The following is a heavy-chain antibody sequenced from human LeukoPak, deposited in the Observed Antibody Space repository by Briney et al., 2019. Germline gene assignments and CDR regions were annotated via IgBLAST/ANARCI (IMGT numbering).Heavy chain of an antibody. D-gene: IGHD2-2*02. J-gene: IGHJ3*02. CDR1: GYTFTGYY. CDR3: ARRGDTSPYDAFDI. CDR2: INTNSGGT. Sequence: ASVKVSCKASGYTFTGYYMHWVRQAPGQGLEWRGWINTNSGGTNYAQKFQGRVTITADKSTSTAYMELSSLRSEDRAVYHCARRGDTSPYDAFDIWGQGTMVTVSS. V-gene: IGHV1-2*02.